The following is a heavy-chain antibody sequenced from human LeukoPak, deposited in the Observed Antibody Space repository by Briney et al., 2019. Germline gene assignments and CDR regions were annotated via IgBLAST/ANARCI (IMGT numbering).Heavy chain of an antibody. Sequence: GGSLRLSCAASGFTFSSYGLHWVREAPGKGPEGVAVIWYDGTKKYYLGAVTGRFTICRDNYKNTLYLQMNNLRAEDTALYYYTRELPPVLTYSFDHWGQGTLVTVSS. D-gene: IGHD2-8*02. CDR3: TRELPPVLTYSFDH. CDR2: IWYDGTKK. J-gene: IGHJ4*02. CDR1: GFTFSSYG. V-gene: IGHV3-33*01.